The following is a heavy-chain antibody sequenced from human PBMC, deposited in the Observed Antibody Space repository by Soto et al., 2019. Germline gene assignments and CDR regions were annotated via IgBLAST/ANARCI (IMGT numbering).Heavy chain of an antibody. CDR2: ISYDGSNK. CDR1: GFTFSSYG. CDR3: AKDVAALDLVVCYFDY. J-gene: IGHJ4*02. D-gene: IGHD2-21*01. Sequence: QVQLVESGGGVVQPGRSLRLSCAASGFTFSSYGMHWVRQAPGKGLEWVAVISYDGSNKYYADSVKGRFTISRDNSKKTLYLLFNTLRAENTSVYYCAKDVAALDLVVCYFDYWGQGTLVTVSS. V-gene: IGHV3-30*18.